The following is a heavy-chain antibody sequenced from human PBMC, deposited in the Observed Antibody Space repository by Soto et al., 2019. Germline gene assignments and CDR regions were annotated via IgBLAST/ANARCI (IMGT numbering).Heavy chain of an antibody. CDR3: ARDCRSQDFAWFGWFDP. CDR1: GGSISSGDYY. Sequence: PSETLSLTCTVSGGSISSGDYYWSWIRQPPGKGLEWIGYIYDSRSTYYNPSPKRRVTISVDTSKTQFSLKLSSVTAADTAVYYCARDCRSQDFAWFGWFDPWGQGTLVTVSS. D-gene: IGHD3-9*01. J-gene: IGHJ5*02. CDR2: IYDSRST. V-gene: IGHV4-30-4*08.